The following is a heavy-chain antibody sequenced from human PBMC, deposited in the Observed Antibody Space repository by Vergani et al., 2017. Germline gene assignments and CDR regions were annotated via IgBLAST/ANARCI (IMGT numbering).Heavy chain of an antibody. J-gene: IGHJ3*02. D-gene: IGHD3-3*01. Sequence: QVQLQESGPGLVKPSETLSLTCTVSGGSISSYYWSWIRQPPGKGLEWIGYIYYSGSTNYNPSLKSRVTISVDTSKKQFSLKLSSVTAADTAVYYCARAQGPPYYEFWSGYYTDAFDIWGQGTMVTVSS. CDR1: GGSISSYY. V-gene: IGHV4-59*12. CDR3: ARAQGPPYYEFWSGYYTDAFDI. CDR2: IYYSGST.